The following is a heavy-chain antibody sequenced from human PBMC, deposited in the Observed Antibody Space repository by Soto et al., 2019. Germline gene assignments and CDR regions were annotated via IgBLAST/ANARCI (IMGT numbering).Heavy chain of an antibody. CDR2: IIPIFGTA. D-gene: IGHD5-18*01. CDR3: AREVDTAMANYYYYGMDV. Sequence: QVQLVQSGAEVKKPGSSVKVSCKASGGTFSSYAISWVRQAPGQGLEWMGGIIPIFGTANYAQKLQGRVTITADESTSTAYMELSSLRSEDTAVYYCAREVDTAMANYYYYGMDVWGQGTTVTVSS. V-gene: IGHV1-69*01. J-gene: IGHJ6*02. CDR1: GGTFSSYA.